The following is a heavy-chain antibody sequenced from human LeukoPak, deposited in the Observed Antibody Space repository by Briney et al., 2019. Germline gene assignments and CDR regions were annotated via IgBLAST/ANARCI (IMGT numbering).Heavy chain of an antibody. Sequence: ASVKVSCKASGYTFTSYYMHWVRQVPGQGLEWMGIINPSGGSTSYAQKFQGRVTITADESTSTAYMELSSLRSEDTAVYYCARAGGYCSGGSCYSARLNWFDPWGQGTLVTVSS. CDR3: ARAGGYCSGGSCYSARLNWFDP. CDR1: GYTFTSYY. J-gene: IGHJ5*02. CDR2: INPSGGST. V-gene: IGHV1-46*01. D-gene: IGHD2-15*01.